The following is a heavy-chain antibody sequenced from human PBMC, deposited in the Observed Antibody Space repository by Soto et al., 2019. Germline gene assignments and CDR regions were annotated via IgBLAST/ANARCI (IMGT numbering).Heavy chain of an antibody. J-gene: IGHJ3*02. CDR1: GFTFSSDW. CDR2: IDGDERNT. CDR3: VTLVERADIAFDI. D-gene: IGHD6-6*01. Sequence: GGSLRLSCAASGFTFSSDWMHWVRQAPGKGLLWVSRIDGDERNTDYADFVKGRFTISRDDTKNILYLQMNGLTAEDTAVYYCVTLVERADIAFDIWGQGTMVTVSS. V-gene: IGHV3-74*01.